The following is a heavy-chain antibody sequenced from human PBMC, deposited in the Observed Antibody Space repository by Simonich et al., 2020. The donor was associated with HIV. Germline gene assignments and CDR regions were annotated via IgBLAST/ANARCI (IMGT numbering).Heavy chain of an antibody. D-gene: IGHD1-20*01. CDR1: GYTFTDYY. J-gene: IGHJ1*01. CDR3: ALDQINSPALH. CDR2: VDPEDGET. Sequence: EVQLVQSGAEVKKPGAAVKISCHFSGYTFTDYYIHWVQQATGKGLEWMGLVDPEDGETVYTEGFQGRVTITADTSTDTAYMELNSLTSEDTAVYYCALDQINSPALHWGQGSLVTVSS. V-gene: IGHV1-69-2*01.